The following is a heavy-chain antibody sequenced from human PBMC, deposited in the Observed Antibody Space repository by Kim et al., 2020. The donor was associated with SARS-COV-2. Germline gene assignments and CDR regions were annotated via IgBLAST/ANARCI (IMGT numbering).Heavy chain of an antibody. J-gene: IGHJ4*02. V-gene: IGHV4-59*08. D-gene: IGHD3-22*01. Sequence: SGPTLVNPSETLSLNCRVSGGSIRSFYWSWIRQSPGKGLEWLGNLYDSGHLSTSYDSVVTNYNPSFNSRITISLDSSKSQFSLNLTSVTAADTARYFCARGFYDVGGQTHWGQGSLVTVSS. CDR2: LYDSGHLSTSYDSVVT. CDR1: GGSIRSFY. CDR3: ARGFYDVGGQTH.